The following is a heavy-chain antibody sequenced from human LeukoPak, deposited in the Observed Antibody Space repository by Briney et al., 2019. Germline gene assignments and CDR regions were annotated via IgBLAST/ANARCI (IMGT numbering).Heavy chain of an antibody. V-gene: IGHV1-2*02. Sequence: GASVKVSCKASGYTFTGHYMHWVRQAPGQGLEWMGWINPNSGGTNYAQKFQGRVTMTRDTSISTAYMELSRLRSDDTAVYYCARAPAGPLWEVHRLDYWGQGTLVTVSS. CDR2: INPNSGGT. CDR3: ARAPAGPLWEVHRLDY. CDR1: GYTFTGHY. D-gene: IGHD1-26*01. J-gene: IGHJ4*02.